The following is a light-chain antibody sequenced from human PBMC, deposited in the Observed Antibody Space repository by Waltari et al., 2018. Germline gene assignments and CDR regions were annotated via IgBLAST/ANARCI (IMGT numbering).Light chain of an antibody. V-gene: IGLV1-44*01. J-gene: IGLJ3*02. Sequence: QSVLSQPPSASGTPGQTVTISCSGTSSNIGNNFVSWYRQVPGTAPKLLIYTTNQRPAGVPDRFSGSESGTSASLALSGLLSEDEADYYCAVWDDSLNAWVFGGGTKLTVL. CDR1: SSNIGNNF. CDR2: TTN. CDR3: AVWDDSLNAWV.